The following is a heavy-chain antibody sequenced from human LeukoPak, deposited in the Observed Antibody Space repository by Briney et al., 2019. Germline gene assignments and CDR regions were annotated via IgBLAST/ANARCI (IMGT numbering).Heavy chain of an antibody. CDR1: GYSISSGYY. Sequence: PSETLSLTCTVSGYSISSGYYWGWIRQPPGKGLEWIGSIYHSGSTYYNPSLKSRVTISVDTSKNQFSLKLSSVTAADTAVYYCARDGYYDSSGYYYGQYSWFDPWGQGTLVTVSS. V-gene: IGHV4-38-2*02. J-gene: IGHJ5*02. CDR2: IYHSGST. D-gene: IGHD3-22*01. CDR3: ARDGYYDSSGYYYGQYSWFDP.